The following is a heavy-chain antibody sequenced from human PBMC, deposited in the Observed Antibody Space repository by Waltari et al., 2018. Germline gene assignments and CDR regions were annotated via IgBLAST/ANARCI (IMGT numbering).Heavy chain of an antibody. V-gene: IGHV3-21*01. Sequence: EVQLVESGGGLVKPGGSLRLSCAASGFTFSSYSMNCLRQAPGKGLEWVSSISSSSSYIYYADSVKGRFTISRDNAKNSLYLQMNSLRAEDTAVYYCARDPDYYYDSSGVGYFDLWGRGTLVTVSS. D-gene: IGHD3-22*01. CDR1: GFTFSSYS. J-gene: IGHJ2*01. CDR2: ISSSSSYI. CDR3: ARDPDYYYDSSGVGYFDL.